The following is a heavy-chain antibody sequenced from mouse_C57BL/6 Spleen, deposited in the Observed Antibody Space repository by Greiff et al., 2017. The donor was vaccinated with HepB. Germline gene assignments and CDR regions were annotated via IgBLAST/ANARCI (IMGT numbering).Heavy chain of an antibody. Sequence: VQLQQSGPELVKPGASVKISCKASGYAFSSSWMNWVKQRPGKGLEWIGRIYPGDGDTNYNGKFKGKATLTADKSSSTAYMQLSSLTSEDSAVYFCARRQQDYYAIDYWGQGTSVTVSS. V-gene: IGHV1-82*01. CDR1: GYAFSSSW. CDR3: ARRQQDYYAIDY. CDR2: IYPGDGDT. J-gene: IGHJ4*01.